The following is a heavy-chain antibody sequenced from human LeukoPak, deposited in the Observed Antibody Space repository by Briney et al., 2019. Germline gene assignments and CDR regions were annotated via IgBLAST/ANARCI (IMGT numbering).Heavy chain of an antibody. J-gene: IGHJ4*02. D-gene: IGHD4-17*01. CDR3: ARFIDYAFDS. Sequence: SETLSLTCTVSDGSFTNYYWSWIRQPPGELLEWIGYIYTSVNTNYNPSLKSRITMSADTSKNQFSMQLSSVTAADTAIYYCARFIDYAFDSWGQGTLVTVSS. CDR1: DGSFTNYY. V-gene: IGHV4-4*09. CDR2: IYTSVNT.